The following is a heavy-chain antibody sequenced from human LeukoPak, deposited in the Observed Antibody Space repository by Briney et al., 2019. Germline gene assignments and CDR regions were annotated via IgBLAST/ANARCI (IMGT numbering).Heavy chain of an antibody. D-gene: IGHD3-16*02. J-gene: IGHJ4*02. CDR2: ISGSGGST. V-gene: IGHV3-23*01. CDR1: GFIFSRYA. CDR3: AKAGSIWGSYREYFDY. Sequence: GVSLTLSCAASGFIFSRYAMLWVRQAPGKGLEWVSAISGSGGSTDYADSVKCRFTISRDNSKNTLYLQMNSLRAEDTAVYYCAKAGSIWGSYREYFDYWGQGTLVTVSS.